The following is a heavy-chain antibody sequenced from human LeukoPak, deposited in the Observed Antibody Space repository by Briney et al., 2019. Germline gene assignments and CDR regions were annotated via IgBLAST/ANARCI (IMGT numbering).Heavy chain of an antibody. CDR3: ARLDDYGDYDQGGYYYGMDV. CDR1: GYTFTSYY. V-gene: IGHV1-46*01. D-gene: IGHD4-17*01. CDR2: INPSGGST. Sequence: ASVKVSCKASGYTFTSYYMHWVRQAPGQGLEWMGIINPSGGSTSYAQKFQGRVTMTRDTSTSTVYMEPSSLRSEDTAVYYCARLDDYGDYDQGGYYYGMDVWGQGTTVTVSS. J-gene: IGHJ6*02.